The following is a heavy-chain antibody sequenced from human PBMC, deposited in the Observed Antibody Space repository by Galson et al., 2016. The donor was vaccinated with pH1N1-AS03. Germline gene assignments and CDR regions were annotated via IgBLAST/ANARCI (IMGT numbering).Heavy chain of an antibody. V-gene: IGHV1-2*04. D-gene: IGHD1-26*01. CDR2: INPENGVT. Sequence: SVKVSCKASGYIFTDFYVHWVRQAPGQGLEWMGWINPENGVTNYAQKFQAWVTMTGDTSISTAYMELHGVKSDDAAVYYCARDPRGPCSSATCATTYYFGMDVWGQGTTVIVSS. CDR1: GYIFTDFY. CDR3: ARDPRGPCSSATCATTYYFGMDV. J-gene: IGHJ6*02.